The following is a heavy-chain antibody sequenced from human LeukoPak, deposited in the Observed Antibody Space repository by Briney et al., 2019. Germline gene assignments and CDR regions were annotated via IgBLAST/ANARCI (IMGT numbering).Heavy chain of an antibody. J-gene: IGHJ4*02. Sequence: RASVKVSCKASGYTFTSYIMNWVRQAPGQGLEWMGWINTNTGNPTYAQGFTGRFVFSLDTSVSTAYLQISSLKAEDTAVYYCARDGSGWPIDYWGQGTLVTVSS. CDR3: ARDGSGWPIDY. CDR2: INTNTGNP. D-gene: IGHD6-19*01. V-gene: IGHV7-4-1*02. CDR1: GYTFTSYI.